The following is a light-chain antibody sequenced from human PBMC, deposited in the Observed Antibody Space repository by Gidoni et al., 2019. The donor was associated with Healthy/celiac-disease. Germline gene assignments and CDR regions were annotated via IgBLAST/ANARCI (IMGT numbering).Light chain of an antibody. V-gene: IGKV1-33*01. CDR1: QYISNY. CDR3: QQYDNLPPLT. Sequence: GDRVTITCQASQYISNYLNWYQQKPGKAPKLLIYDASNLETGVPSRFSGSGSGTDFTFTIISLQPEDIATYYCQQYDNLPPLTFXGXTKVEIK. J-gene: IGKJ4*01. CDR2: DAS.